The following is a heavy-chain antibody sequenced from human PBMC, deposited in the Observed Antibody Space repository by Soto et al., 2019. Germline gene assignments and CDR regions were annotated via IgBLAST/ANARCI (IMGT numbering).Heavy chain of an antibody. J-gene: IGHJ5*02. CDR1: GFTFSSYA. V-gene: IGHV3-23*01. CDR2: ISGSGGST. D-gene: IGHD5-12*01. CDR3: AKISEYSGYGWFDP. Sequence: EVQLLESGGGLVQPGRSLRLSCEASGFTFSSYAMSWVRQAPGKGLEWVSAISGSGGSTYYADSVKGRFTISRDNSKNTLYLQMNSLRAEDTAVYYCAKISEYSGYGWFDPWGQGTLVTVSS.